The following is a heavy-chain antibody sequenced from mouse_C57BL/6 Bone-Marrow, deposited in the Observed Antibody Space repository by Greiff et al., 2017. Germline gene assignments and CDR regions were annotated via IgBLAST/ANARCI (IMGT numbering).Heavy chain of an antibody. CDR1: GYTFTSYG. Sequence: EVQLQQSGAELVRPGSSVKMSCKTSGYTFTSYGINWVKQRTGQGLEWIGYIYSGNGYTEYNEKFKGKATLTSDTSSSTAYMQLSSMTSEDSAIYFCATTIVKGWFAYWGQGTLVTVSA. D-gene: IGHD2-5*01. CDR2: IYSGNGYT. CDR3: ATTIVKGWFAY. V-gene: IGHV1-58*01. J-gene: IGHJ3*01.